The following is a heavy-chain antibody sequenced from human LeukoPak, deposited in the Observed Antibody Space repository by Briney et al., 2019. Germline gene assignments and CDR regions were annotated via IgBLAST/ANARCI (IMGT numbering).Heavy chain of an antibody. CDR3: ARGSTAAGTPYFDY. D-gene: IGHD6-13*01. CDR1: SGSISSSSYY. CDR2: IYYSGRT. V-gene: IGHV4-39*01. Sequence: SETLSLTCTVSSGSISSSSYYWGWIRQPPGKGREWIGSIYYSGRTYYKPSLKSRVTISVDTSKNQFSLKLSSVTAADTAVYYCARGSTAAGTPYFDYWGQGTLVTVSS. J-gene: IGHJ4*02.